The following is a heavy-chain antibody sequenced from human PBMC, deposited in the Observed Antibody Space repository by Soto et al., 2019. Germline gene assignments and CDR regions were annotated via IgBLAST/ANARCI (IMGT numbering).Heavy chain of an antibody. CDR3: ARGEQYSGRIFDY. J-gene: IGHJ4*01. V-gene: IGHV6-1*01. Sequence: PSQTLSLTCAITGDSVSSNSAGWSWVRQSPSGGLELLGRTYYRSKWYYEYAVSVRGRITINPDTSKNQYSLQLNSVTPEDTAVYFCARGEQYSGRIFDYWGQGTLVTVSS. CDR1: GDSVSSNSAG. D-gene: IGHD1-26*01. CDR2: TYYRSKWYY.